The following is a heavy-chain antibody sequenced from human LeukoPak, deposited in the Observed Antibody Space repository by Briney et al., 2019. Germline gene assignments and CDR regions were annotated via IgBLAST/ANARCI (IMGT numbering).Heavy chain of an antibody. CDR1: GFTFSGYW. CDR2: VSTGGTGP. CDR3: AKRAVVVTAMVWFDP. D-gene: IGHD2-21*02. Sequence: GGSLRLSCAASGFTFSGYWMHWARQAPGKGLVWVSRVSTGGTGPSYADSVKGRFTISRDNSKNTLYLQMNSLRAEDTAVYYCAKRAVVVTAMVWFDPWGQGTLVTVSS. V-gene: IGHV3-74*01. J-gene: IGHJ5*02.